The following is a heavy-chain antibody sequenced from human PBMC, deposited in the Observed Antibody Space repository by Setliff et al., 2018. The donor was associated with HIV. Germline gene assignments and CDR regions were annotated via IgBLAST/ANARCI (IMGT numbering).Heavy chain of an antibody. V-gene: IGHV4-39*07. Sequence: SETLSLTCTVSGGSVNRTNFYWAWIRQPPGKGLEWLGNVYYTGATYVHPSLTSRVTVSIDASKNQFSVKMRSVTAADTAVYYCASWGAGGNSGFDYWGRGTLVTVSS. J-gene: IGHJ4*02. CDR3: ASWGAGGNSGFDY. CDR1: GGSVNRTNFY. D-gene: IGHD2-21*01. CDR2: VYYTGAT.